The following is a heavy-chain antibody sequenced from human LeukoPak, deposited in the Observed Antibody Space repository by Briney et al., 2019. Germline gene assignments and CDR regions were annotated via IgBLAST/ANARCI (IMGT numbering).Heavy chain of an antibody. J-gene: IGHJ3*02. Sequence: SETLSLTCTVSGGFISSSSYYWGWIRQPPGKGLEWIGSIYYSGSTYYNPSLKSRVTISVDTSKNQFSLKLSSVTAADTAVYYCARDLIDQSAFDIWGQGTMVTVSS. CDR2: IYYSGST. V-gene: IGHV4-39*02. D-gene: IGHD3-16*01. CDR1: GGFISSSSYY. CDR3: ARDLIDQSAFDI.